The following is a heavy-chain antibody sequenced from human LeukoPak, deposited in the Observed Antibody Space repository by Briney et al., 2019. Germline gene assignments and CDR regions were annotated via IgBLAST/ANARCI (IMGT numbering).Heavy chain of an antibody. D-gene: IGHD4-11*01. J-gene: IGHJ5*02. V-gene: IGHV4-59*01. CDR2: IYYSGST. CDR1: GGSISSYY. CDR3: ARFFSNYEFSWFDP. Sequence: SETLSLTCTVSGGSISSYYWSWIRQPPGKGLEWIGYIYYSGSTNYNPSLKSRVTISVDTSKNQFSLKLSSVTAADTAVYYCARFFSNYEFSWFDPWGQGAQVTVSS.